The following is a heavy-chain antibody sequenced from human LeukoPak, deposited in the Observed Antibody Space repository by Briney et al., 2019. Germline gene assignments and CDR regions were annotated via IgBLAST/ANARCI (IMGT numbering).Heavy chain of an antibody. V-gene: IGHV3-33*01. CDR2: IWYDGSNK. CDR3: AREAAGDTAMVQGTLDY. D-gene: IGHD5-18*01. Sequence: GGSLRLSCAASGFTFSSYGMHWVRQAPGKGLEWVAVIWYDGSNKYYADSVKGRFTISRDNSKNTLYLQVNSLRAEDTAVYYCAREAAGDTAMVQGTLDYWGQGALVTVSS. CDR1: GFTFSSYG. J-gene: IGHJ4*02.